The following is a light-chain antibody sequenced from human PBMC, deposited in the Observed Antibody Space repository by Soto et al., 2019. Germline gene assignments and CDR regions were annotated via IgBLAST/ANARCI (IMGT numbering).Light chain of an antibody. CDR1: SSDVGGYNF. Sequence: QSVLTQPPSASGSPGQSVTISCTGTSSDVGGYNFVSWYQQHPGKAPNLMIYEVSKRPSGVSNRFSGSKSGNTASLTISGLQAEDEADYYCCSYAGSSTYVFGTGTKVTVL. V-gene: IGLV2-23*02. J-gene: IGLJ1*01. CDR3: CSYAGSSTYV. CDR2: EVS.